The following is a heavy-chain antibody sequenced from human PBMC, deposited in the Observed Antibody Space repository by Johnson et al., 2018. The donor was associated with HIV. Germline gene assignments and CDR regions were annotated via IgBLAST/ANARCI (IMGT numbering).Heavy chain of an antibody. D-gene: IGHD2-21*02. CDR1: GFTFSSYA. J-gene: IGHJ3*02. Sequence: VQLVESGGGLVQPGGSLRLSCAASGFTFSSYAMSWVRQAPGKGLEWVSGISWNSGSIGYADSVKGRFTISRDNAKNSLYLQMNSLRAEDTALYYCAKEIYGGGDWEDDAFDIWGQGTMVTVSS. CDR3: AKEIYGGGDWEDDAFDI. V-gene: IGHV3-9*01. CDR2: ISWNSGSI.